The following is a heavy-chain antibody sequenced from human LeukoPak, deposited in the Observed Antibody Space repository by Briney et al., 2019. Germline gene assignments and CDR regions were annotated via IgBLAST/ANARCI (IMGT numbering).Heavy chain of an antibody. CDR2: ISETSSHT. Sequence: GGSLRLSCAASGFTFSSNAMTWVRQAPGQGLEWVSSISETSSHTFYADSVKGRFTISRDNTKNTLFLQMNSLRVEDTAIYYCAKDFSSSWRFDPWGLGTLVTVSS. CDR3: AKDFSSSWRFDP. D-gene: IGHD6-13*01. CDR1: GFTFSSNA. J-gene: IGHJ5*02. V-gene: IGHV3-23*01.